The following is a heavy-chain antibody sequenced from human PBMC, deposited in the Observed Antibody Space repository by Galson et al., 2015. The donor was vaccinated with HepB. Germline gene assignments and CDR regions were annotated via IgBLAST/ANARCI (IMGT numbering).Heavy chain of an antibody. D-gene: IGHD6-19*01. CDR1: GFTFSSYG. J-gene: IGHJ3*02. CDR2: IWYDGSNK. CDR3: ARARAVAGPRLGAFDI. Sequence: SLRLSCAASGFTFSSYGMHWVRQAPGKGLEWVAVIWYDGSNKYYADSVKGRFTISRDNSKNTLYLQMNSLRAEDTAVYYCARARAVAGPRLGAFDIWGQGTMVTVSS. V-gene: IGHV3-33*08.